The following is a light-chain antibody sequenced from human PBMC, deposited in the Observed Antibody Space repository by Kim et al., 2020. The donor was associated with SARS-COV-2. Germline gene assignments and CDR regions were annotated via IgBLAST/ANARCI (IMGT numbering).Light chain of an antibody. CDR2: DVS. V-gene: IGLV2-11*01. Sequence: QSALTQPRSVSGSPGQSVTITCTGTSSDVGSYNYVSWYQQYPGKAPKLMIHDVSQRPSGVPDRFSGSKSGNTASLTISGLQAEDEADYYCCSYAGNYITVFGRGTQLTVL. CDR1: SSDVGSYNY. J-gene: IGLJ2*01. CDR3: CSYAGNYITV.